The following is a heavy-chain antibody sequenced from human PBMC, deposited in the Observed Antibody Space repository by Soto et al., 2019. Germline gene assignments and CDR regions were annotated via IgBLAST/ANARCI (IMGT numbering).Heavy chain of an antibody. Sequence: QVQLVQSGAEVKKPGSSVKVSCKASGGTFSSYAISWVRQATGQGLEWMAGIIPLFGTADYAQKFQVRVTITADESTSTSYTELSSLRSEDTTVFYFASNYGDYRYYYRMDVWGKGTRCTVST. J-gene: IGHJ6*04. D-gene: IGHD4-17*01. CDR3: ASNYGDYRYYYRMDV. CDR2: IIPLFGTA. CDR1: GGTFSSYA. V-gene: IGHV1-69*12.